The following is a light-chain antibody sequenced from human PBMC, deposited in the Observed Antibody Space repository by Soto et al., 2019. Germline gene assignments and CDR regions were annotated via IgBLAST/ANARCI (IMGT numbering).Light chain of an antibody. Sequence: NFILTQPHSVSESPGKTVTISCTRSSGSIASNYVQWYQQRPGSAPTTVIYEDNQRPSGVPDRFSGSIDSSSNSASLTISGLKTEDEADYYCQSYDSSNHVVFRGGTKLTVL. CDR1: SGSIASNY. J-gene: IGLJ2*01. CDR3: QSYDSSNHVV. CDR2: EDN. V-gene: IGLV6-57*04.